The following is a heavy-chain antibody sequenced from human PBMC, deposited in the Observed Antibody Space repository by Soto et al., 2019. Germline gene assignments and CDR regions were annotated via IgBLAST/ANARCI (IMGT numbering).Heavy chain of an antibody. J-gene: IGHJ6*02. CDR2: IIPIFGTA. CDR3: ARVHGDYYYDISGYSFYGMDV. Sequence: SVKVSCKASGGTFSSYAISWVRQAPGQGLEWMGGIIPIFGTASYAQKFQGRVTITADESTSTAYMELSSLRSEDTAVYYCARVHGDYYYDISGYSFYGMDVWGQGTTVTVSS. V-gene: IGHV1-69*13. D-gene: IGHD3-22*01. CDR1: GGTFSSYA.